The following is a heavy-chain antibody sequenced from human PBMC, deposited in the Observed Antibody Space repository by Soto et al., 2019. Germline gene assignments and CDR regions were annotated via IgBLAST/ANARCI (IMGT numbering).Heavy chain of an antibody. CDR1: GFTFSSYN. D-gene: IGHD1-26*01. Sequence: EVRLVEPGGGLVKPGGSLRLSCAASGFTFSSYNMNWVRQASGKGLEWVSAISSSSGYTYYADSVKGRFTISRDNGKKSLYMQLNAQSAEDSAVYYGTRERETKGVSDFWGQGILVTVSS. CDR3: TRERETKGVSDF. J-gene: IGHJ4*02. V-gene: IGHV3-21*01. CDR2: ISSSSGYT.